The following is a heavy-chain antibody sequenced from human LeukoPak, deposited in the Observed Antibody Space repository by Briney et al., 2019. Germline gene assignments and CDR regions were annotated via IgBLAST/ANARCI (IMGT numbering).Heavy chain of an antibody. CDR1: GYTFTDYY. CDR3: ARPYCRGGSCYGKYYFDY. CDR2: INPNSGGT. V-gene: IGHV1-2*02. Sequence: ASVKVSCKASGYTFTDYYMHWVRQAPGQGLEWMGWINPNSGGTNYAQKFQGRVTMTRDTSISTAYMELSRLRSDDTAVYYCARPYCRGGSCYGKYYFDYWGQGTLVTVSS. J-gene: IGHJ4*02. D-gene: IGHD2-15*01.